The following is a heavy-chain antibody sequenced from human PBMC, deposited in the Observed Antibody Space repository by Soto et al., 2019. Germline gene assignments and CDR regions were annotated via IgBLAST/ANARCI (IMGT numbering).Heavy chain of an antibody. D-gene: IGHD4-4*01. CDR2: ISGSGGST. Sequence: PGGSLRLSCAASGFTFSSYAMSWVRQAPGKGLEWVSAISGSGGSTYYADSVKGRFTISRDNSKNTLYLQMNSLRAEDTAVYYCAKVAGNYGSGVYYYGMDVWGKGTTVTVSS. V-gene: IGHV3-23*01. CDR1: GFTFSSYA. J-gene: IGHJ6*04. CDR3: AKVAGNYGSGVYYYGMDV.